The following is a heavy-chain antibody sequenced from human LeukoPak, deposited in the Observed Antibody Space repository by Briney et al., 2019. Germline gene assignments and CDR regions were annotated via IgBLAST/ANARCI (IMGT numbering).Heavy chain of an antibody. V-gene: IGHV3-33*01. J-gene: IGHJ3*02. CDR2: IWYDGSNK. Sequence: GGSLRLSCAASGFTFSSYGMHWVRQAPGKGLEWVAVIWYDGSNKYYADSVKGRFTISRDNSKNTLYLQMNSLRAEDTALYYCARAGLAGTRAFDIWGQGTMVTVSS. CDR3: ARAGLAGTRAFDI. CDR1: GFTFSSYG. D-gene: IGHD1-7*01.